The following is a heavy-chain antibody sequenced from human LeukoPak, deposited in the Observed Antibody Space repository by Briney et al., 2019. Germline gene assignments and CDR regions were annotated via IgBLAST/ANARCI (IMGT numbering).Heavy chain of an antibody. Sequence: ASVKVSCKASGYTFTSYGISWVRQAPGQGLEWMGWISAYNGNTNYAQKFQGRVTITTDASSNTAYMEMCSLRSDDSAVYFCARALVQPSGAFDIWGQGAMVTVSS. CDR1: GYTFTSYG. D-gene: IGHD1-26*01. CDR2: ISAYNGNT. J-gene: IGHJ3*02. V-gene: IGHV1-18*01. CDR3: ARALVQPSGAFDI.